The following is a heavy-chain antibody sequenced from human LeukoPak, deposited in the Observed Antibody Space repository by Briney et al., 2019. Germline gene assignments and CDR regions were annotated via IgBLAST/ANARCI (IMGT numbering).Heavy chain of an antibody. CDR1: GFTFSDFW. CDR2: ISSSSSYI. D-gene: IGHD4-17*01. CDR3: ARDGFPTPHTVTPRWFDP. V-gene: IGHV3-21*01. Sequence: PGGSLRLSCTASGFTFSDFWMTWVRQAPGKGLEWVSSISSSSSYIYYADSVKGRFTISRDNAKNSLYLQMNSLRAEDTAVYYCARDGFPTPHTVTPRWFDPWGQGTLVTVSS. J-gene: IGHJ5*02.